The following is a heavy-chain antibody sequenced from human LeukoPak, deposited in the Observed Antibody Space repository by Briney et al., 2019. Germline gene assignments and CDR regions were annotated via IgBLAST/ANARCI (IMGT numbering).Heavy chain of an antibody. Sequence: GGSLRLSCAASGFTFSDTWMSWVRQPPGKGLEWVSAINWNGGSTTYADSVKGRFAISRDNAKNSLYLQMDSLRAEDTALYYCARVPTVTYSFDYWGQGTLVTVSS. CDR3: ARVPTVTYSFDY. D-gene: IGHD2-21*01. CDR1: GFTFSDTW. J-gene: IGHJ4*02. V-gene: IGHV3-20*04. CDR2: INWNGGST.